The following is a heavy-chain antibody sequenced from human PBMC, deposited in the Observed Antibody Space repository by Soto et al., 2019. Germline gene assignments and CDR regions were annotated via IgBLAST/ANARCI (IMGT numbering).Heavy chain of an antibody. CDR1: GGTFSSYA. J-gene: IGHJ6*02. CDR2: IIPIFGTA. Sequence: QVQLVQSGAEVKKPGSSVKVSCKASGGTFSSYAISWVRQAPGQGLEWMGGIIPIFGTADYAQKFQGRVTITADESTTTADMELSSLRSEDTAVYYCATQVLPNYYYYGMDVWCQGTTVTVSS. D-gene: IGHD2-2*01. CDR3: ATQVLPNYYYYGMDV. V-gene: IGHV1-69*12.